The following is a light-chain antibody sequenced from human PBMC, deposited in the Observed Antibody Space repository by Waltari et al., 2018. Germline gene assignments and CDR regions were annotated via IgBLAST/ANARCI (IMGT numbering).Light chain of an antibody. V-gene: IGKV1-39*01. CDR2: AAS. CDR3: QHSYTTPWT. CDR1: QSINSY. Sequence: DIQMTQSPSSLSASVGDRVTITCRASQSINSYLNWYQEKQGKAPKLLIYAASSLQSGVPSRFSGSESGTDFTLTISSLQPEDFATYYCQHSYTTPWTFGQGTTVEIK. J-gene: IGKJ1*01.